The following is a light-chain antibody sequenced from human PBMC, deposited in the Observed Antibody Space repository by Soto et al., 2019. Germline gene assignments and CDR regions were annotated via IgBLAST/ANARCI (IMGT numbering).Light chain of an antibody. Sequence: QSVLTQPASVSGSPGPSITISCTGTSSDVGSYNLVSWYQQHPGKAPKLMIFEVNKRPSGVSNRFSGSKSGNTASLTISGLQAEDEADYYCCSYAGSSAPYVFGTGTKVTVL. J-gene: IGLJ1*01. CDR3: CSYAGSSAPYV. V-gene: IGLV2-23*02. CDR2: EVN. CDR1: SSDVGSYNL.